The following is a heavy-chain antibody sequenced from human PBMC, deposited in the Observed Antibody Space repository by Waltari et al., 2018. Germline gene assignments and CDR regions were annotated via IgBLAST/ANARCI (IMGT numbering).Heavy chain of an antibody. J-gene: IGHJ4*02. CDR3: ARRSAEWFGDGSFDY. CDR2: IAPGGSDT. Sequence: EVQLVQSGAEVKKPGESLKISCKGSGYSFTSYWIGWVRQMPGKGLEWMGVIAPGGSDTSYSPSFQGQVTISAAKSISTAYLQWSSLKASDTAMYYCARRSAEWFGDGSFDYCGQGTLVTVSA. V-gene: IGHV5-51*01. CDR1: GYSFTSYW. D-gene: IGHD3-10*01.